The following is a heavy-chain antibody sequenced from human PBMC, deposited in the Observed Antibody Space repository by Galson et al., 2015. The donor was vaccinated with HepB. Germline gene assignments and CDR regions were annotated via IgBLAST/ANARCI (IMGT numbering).Heavy chain of an antibody. CDR2: IDNGGDP. CDR3: ARGSVGVGTSYYYGMDV. D-gene: IGHD3-16*01. J-gene: IGHJ6*02. V-gene: IGHV3-13*05. Sequence: SLRLSCAASGFTFSSYDMHWVRRATGKGLEWVSGIDNGGDPYYSGSVKGRFTISRENARNSLYLQMNSLRAGDSAVYFCARGSVGVGTSYYYGMDVWGQGTTVTVS. CDR1: GFTFSSYD.